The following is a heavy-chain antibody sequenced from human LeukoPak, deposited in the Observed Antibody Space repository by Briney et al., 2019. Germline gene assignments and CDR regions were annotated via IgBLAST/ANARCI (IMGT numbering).Heavy chain of an antibody. D-gene: IGHD2/OR15-2a*01. Sequence: PGGSLRLSCAASGFAFTDYYMTWIRQAPGRGLEWVSYISSSGSVIHYADSSKGRFTISRDNAKNLVYLQMKSLRSEATAVYFCARFTTDYYYMDVWGKGTTVTVPS. CDR1: GFAFTDYY. CDR2: ISSSGSVI. J-gene: IGHJ6*03. V-gene: IGHV3-11*04. CDR3: ARFTTDYYYMDV.